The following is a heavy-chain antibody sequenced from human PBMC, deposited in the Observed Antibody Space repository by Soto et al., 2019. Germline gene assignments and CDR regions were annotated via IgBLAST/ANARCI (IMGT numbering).Heavy chain of an antibody. J-gene: IGHJ3*02. CDR2: IIPILGIA. V-gene: IGHV1-69*02. Sequence: QVQLVQSGAEVKKPGSSVKVSCKASGGTFSSYTISWVRQAPGQGLDWMGRIIPILGIANYAQKFQGRVTITADKSTSTAYMELSSLRSEDTAVYYCASDSSGHDAFDIWGQGTMVTVSS. CDR3: ASDSSGHDAFDI. CDR1: GGTFSSYT. D-gene: IGHD3-22*01.